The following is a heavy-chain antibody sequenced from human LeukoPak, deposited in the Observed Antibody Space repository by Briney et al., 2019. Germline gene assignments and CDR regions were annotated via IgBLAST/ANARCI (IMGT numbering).Heavy chain of an antibody. J-gene: IGHJ4*02. CDR1: GYTFTSYG. CDR2: ISAYNGNT. CDR3: ARVSTFYDSSVYFDY. D-gene: IGHD3-22*01. V-gene: IGHV1-18*01. Sequence: ASVKVSCKASGYTFTSYGISWVRQAPGQGLEWMAWISAYNGNTNYAQKLQGRVTMTTDTSTSTAYMELRSLRSDDTAVYYCARVSTFYDSSVYFDYWGQGTLVTVSS.